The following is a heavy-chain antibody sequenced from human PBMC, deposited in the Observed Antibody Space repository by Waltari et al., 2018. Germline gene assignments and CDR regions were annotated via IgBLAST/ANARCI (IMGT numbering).Heavy chain of an antibody. CDR3: ARKGGRGYTYGPFYYDS. CDR2: INSDGSSI. V-gene: IGHV3-74*01. J-gene: IGHJ4*02. CDR1: GFRFRDYG. Sequence: EVQLVEAGGDIVQPGGSLRLSCAASGFRFRDYGMHWVRQVPGKGLGWVSRINSDGSSISYSDSVKGRFTISRDNSKNMLYLQLNSLRAEDTAVYYCARKGGRGYTYGPFYYDSWGQGTLVTVSS. D-gene: IGHD5-18*01.